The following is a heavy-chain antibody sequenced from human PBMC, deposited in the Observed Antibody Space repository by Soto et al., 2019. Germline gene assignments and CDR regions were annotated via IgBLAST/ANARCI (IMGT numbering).Heavy chain of an antibody. CDR2: IIPIFGTA. CDR1: GGTFSSYA. V-gene: IGHV1-69*12. Sequence: QVQLVQSGAEVKKPGSSVKVSCKASGGTFSSYAISWLRQAPGQGLEWMGGIIPIFGTANYAQKFQGRVTITADEATSTAHMVLSSLRSEDTAVYYCATESRYCSGGSCYFLPGIDYWGQGTLVTVSS. D-gene: IGHD2-15*01. J-gene: IGHJ4*02. CDR3: ATESRYCSGGSCYFLPGIDY.